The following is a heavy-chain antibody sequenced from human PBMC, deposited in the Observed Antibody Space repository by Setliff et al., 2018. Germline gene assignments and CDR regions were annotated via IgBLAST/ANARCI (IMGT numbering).Heavy chain of an antibody. CDR2: IIPIFGTA. J-gene: IGHJ4*02. Sequence: GASVKVSCKASGGTFSSYDISWVRQAPGQGLEWMGRIIPIFGTANYAQKFQGRVTITADKSTSTAYMELSRLRSEDTAVYYCASSRDYNFWSGHYSPLDYWGQGTLVTVSS. V-gene: IGHV1-69*06. D-gene: IGHD3-3*01. CDR3: ASSRDYNFWSGHYSPLDY. CDR1: GGTFSSYD.